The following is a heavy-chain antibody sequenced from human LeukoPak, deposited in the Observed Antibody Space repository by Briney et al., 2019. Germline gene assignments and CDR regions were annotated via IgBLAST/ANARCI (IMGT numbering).Heavy chain of an antibody. CDR1: GGSFSSGTYY. V-gene: IGHV4-61*02. Sequence: SETLSLTCAVYGGSFSSGTYYWSWIRQPAGQGLEWIGRIYTTGSTNYNPSLKSRVTISVDTSKNQFSLKLSSVTAADTAVYYCAREAPKGYYGSGSQGFDPWGQGTLVTVSS. D-gene: IGHD3-10*01. J-gene: IGHJ5*02. CDR2: IYTTGST. CDR3: AREAPKGYYGSGSQGFDP.